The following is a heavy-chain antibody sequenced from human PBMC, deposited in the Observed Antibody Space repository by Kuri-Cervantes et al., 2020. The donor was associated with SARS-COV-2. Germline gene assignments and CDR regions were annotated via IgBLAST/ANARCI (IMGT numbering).Heavy chain of an antibody. D-gene: IGHD3-22*01. CDR3: ARGRYYYDSSGYYYVPTGDV. Sequence: LRLSCTVSGGSISSGDYYWSWIRQPPGKGLEWIGYIYYSGSTYYNPSLKSRVTISVDRSKNQFSLKLSSVTAADTAVYYCARGRYYYDSSGYYYVPTGDVWGKGTTVTVSS. V-gene: IGHV4-30-4*08. CDR1: GGSISSGDYY. CDR2: IYYSGST. J-gene: IGHJ6*04.